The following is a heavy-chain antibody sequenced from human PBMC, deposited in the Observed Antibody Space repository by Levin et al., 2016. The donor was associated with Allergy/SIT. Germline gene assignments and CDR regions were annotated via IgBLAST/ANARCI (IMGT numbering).Heavy chain of an antibody. Sequence: VRQAPGKGLEWVSYISSSGSTIYYADSVKGRFTISRDNAKNSLYLQMNSLRAEDTAVYYCAGQNKREDVLRYFDWLTGPGDYWGQGTLVTVSS. CDR3: AGQNKREDVLRYFDWLTGPGDY. D-gene: IGHD3-9*01. J-gene: IGHJ4*02. CDR2: ISSSGSTI. V-gene: IGHV3-48*03.